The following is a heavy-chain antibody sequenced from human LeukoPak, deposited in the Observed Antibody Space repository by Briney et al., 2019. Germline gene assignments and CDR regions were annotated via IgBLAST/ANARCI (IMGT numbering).Heavy chain of an antibody. V-gene: IGHV1-69*04. CDR1: GGTFSSYA. Sequence: GASVKVSCKASGGTFSSYAISWVRQAPRQGLEWMGRIIPILGIANYAQKFQGRVTITADKSTSTAYMELSSLRSEDTAVYYCAREGGTTVTTLFDYWGQGTLVTVSS. CDR2: IIPILGIA. D-gene: IGHD4-17*01. J-gene: IGHJ4*02. CDR3: AREGGTTVTTLFDY.